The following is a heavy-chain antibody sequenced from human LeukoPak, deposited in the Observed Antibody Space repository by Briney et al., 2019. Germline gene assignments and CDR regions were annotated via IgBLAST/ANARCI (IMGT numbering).Heavy chain of an antibody. CDR2: ISGSGGST. J-gene: IGHJ4*02. CDR3: AKDPLAVTTRFDY. CDR1: GFTFSNYA. V-gene: IGHV3-23*01. D-gene: IGHD2-21*02. Sequence: GGSLRLSCAASGFTFSNYAMSWVRQAPGKGLEWVSAISGSGGSTYYAHSVKGRFTISRDNSKNTLYLQMNSLRAEDTAVYYCAKDPLAVTTRFDYWGQGTLVTVSS.